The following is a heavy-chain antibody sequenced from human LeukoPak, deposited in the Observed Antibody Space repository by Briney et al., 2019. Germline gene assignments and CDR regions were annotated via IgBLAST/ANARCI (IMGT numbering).Heavy chain of an antibody. CDR1: GASISSYY. CDR2: IHYSGST. CDR3: AGRTVTESNGYFQQ. V-gene: IGHV4-59*01. Sequence: PSETLSPTCTVSGASISSYYWSWIRQPPGKGLEWIGYIHYSGSTNYNPSLKSRVTISVDTSKNQSSLKLSSVTAADTAVYYCAGRTVTESNGYFQQWGQGTLVTVSS. D-gene: IGHD4-17*01. J-gene: IGHJ1*01.